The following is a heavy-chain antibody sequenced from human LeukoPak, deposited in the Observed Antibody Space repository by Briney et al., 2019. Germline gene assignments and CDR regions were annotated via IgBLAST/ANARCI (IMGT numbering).Heavy chain of an antibody. V-gene: IGHV4-59*08. CDR3: ARLSIVGATNFDY. CDR1: GASITSYY. CDR2: IYYSGST. Sequence: PSETPSLTCTVSGASITSYYWSWIRQPPGKGLEWIGYIYYSGSTTYKSSLKSRVTISVDTSKNQFSLKLSSVTAADTAVYYCARLSIVGATNFDYWGQGTLVTVSS. J-gene: IGHJ4*02. D-gene: IGHD1-26*01.